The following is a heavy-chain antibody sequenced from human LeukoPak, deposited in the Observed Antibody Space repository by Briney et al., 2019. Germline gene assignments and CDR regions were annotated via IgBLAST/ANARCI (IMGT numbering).Heavy chain of an antibody. D-gene: IGHD2-21*02. CDR3: AKSPVVMTALGAFDI. Sequence: SVKVSCKASGGTFSSYAISWVRQAPGQGLEWMGRIIPIFGIANYAQKFQGRVTITADKSTSTAYMELSSLRSEDTAVYYCAKSPVVMTALGAFDIWGQGTMVTVSS. J-gene: IGHJ3*02. CDR1: GGTFSSYA. CDR2: IIPIFGIA. V-gene: IGHV1-69*04.